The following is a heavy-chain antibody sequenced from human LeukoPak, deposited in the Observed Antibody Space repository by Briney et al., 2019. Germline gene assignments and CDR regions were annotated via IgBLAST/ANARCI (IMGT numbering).Heavy chain of an antibody. CDR2: IYSGGST. Sequence: GGSLRLSCAASGFTVSSNYMSWVRQAPGKGLEWVSVIYSGGSTYYADSVKGRFTISRDNSKNTLYLQMNSLRAEDTAVYYCARDEDSGSYYLDFDYWGQGTLVTVSS. J-gene: IGHJ4*02. D-gene: IGHD1-26*01. V-gene: IGHV3-53*01. CDR3: ARDEDSGSYYLDFDY. CDR1: GFTVSSNY.